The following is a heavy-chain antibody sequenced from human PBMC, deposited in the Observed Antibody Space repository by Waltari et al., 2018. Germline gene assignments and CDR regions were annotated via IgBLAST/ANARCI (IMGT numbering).Heavy chain of an antibody. Sequence: QVQLQQSGPGLVKPSQTLSLTCAISGDSVSSNSAAWNWIRQSPSRGLEWLGRTYYRSKWYNDYAVSVKSRITINPDTSKNQFSLQLNSVTPEDTAVYYCAREGGYSYGSGPDAFDIWGQGTMVTVSS. J-gene: IGHJ3*02. D-gene: IGHD5-18*01. CDR1: GDSVSSNSAA. CDR3: AREGGYSYGSGPDAFDI. CDR2: TYYRSKWYN. V-gene: IGHV6-1*01.